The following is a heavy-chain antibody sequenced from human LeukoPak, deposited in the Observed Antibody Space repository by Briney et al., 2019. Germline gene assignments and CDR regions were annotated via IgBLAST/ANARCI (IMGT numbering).Heavy chain of an antibody. CDR3: ARAYYDFWSGDYYLDV. J-gene: IGHJ6*03. D-gene: IGHD3-3*01. V-gene: IGHV3-13*01. Sequence: PGGSLRLSCAASGLTFSSYDMHWVRQATGKGLEWVSAIGTAGDTYYPGSVKGRFTISRENAKNSLYLQMNSLRAGDTAVYYCARAYYDFWSGDYYLDVWGKGTTVTVSS. CDR1: GLTFSSYD. CDR2: IGTAGDT.